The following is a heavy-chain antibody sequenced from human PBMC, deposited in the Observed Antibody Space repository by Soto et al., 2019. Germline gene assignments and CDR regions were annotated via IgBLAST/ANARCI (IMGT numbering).Heavy chain of an antibody. J-gene: IGHJ5*02. D-gene: IGHD3-16*01. CDR1: GFTFDDYA. V-gene: IGHV3-9*01. CDR3: AKDIGPLYNCFDR. Sequence: EVQLLESGGGLVQPGRSLRLSCAASGFTFDDYAMHWVRQAPGKGLEWVSVISWDSGTIAYADSVKGRFTISRDNAKNSLYLRMNSLRAEDTAFYYCAKDIGPLYNCFDRWGQGILVTVSS. CDR2: ISWDSGTI.